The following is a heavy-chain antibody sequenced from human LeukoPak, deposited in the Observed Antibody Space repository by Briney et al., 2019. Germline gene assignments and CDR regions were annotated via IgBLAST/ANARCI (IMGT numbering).Heavy chain of an antibody. Sequence: GGSLRLSCTASGLTFSTSGFNWVRQAPGKGLEWVASIGPTGSDRYHADSIKGRFTISRDNANNFLYLQMNSLRAEDTAVYYCTTETNGRHYDYWGQGTLLTVSS. CDR2: IGPTGSDR. V-gene: IGHV3-21*06. CDR3: TTETNGRHYDY. D-gene: IGHD1-14*01. CDR1: GLTFSTSG. J-gene: IGHJ4*02.